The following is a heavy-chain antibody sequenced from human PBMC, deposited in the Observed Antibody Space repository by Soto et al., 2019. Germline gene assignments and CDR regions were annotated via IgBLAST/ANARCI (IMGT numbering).Heavy chain of an antibody. CDR2: INWNSDRK. V-gene: IGHV3-9*01. CDR3: AIDAYYDVLTGYYPRSYFDY. CDR1: GFTFGDYA. J-gene: IGHJ4*01. Sequence: PGGSLRLSCAASGFTFGDYAMHWVRQAPGKGLEWVSGINWNSDRKGYADSVKGRFTISRDNAKNSLYLQMNSLRAEDTALYYCAIDAYYDVLTGYYPRSYFDYWGHGTLVTVSS. D-gene: IGHD3-9*01.